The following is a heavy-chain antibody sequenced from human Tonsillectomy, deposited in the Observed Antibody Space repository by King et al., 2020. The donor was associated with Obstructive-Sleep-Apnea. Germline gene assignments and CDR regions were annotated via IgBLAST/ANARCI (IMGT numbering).Heavy chain of an antibody. J-gene: IGHJ4*02. D-gene: IGHD2-2*01. CDR3: ARDGDIVVVPAATNFFDY. CDR2: ISSSSSYI. CDR1: GFTFSSYS. Sequence: VQLVESGGGLVKPGGSLRLSCAASGFTFSSYSMNWVRQAPGKGLEWVSSISSSSSYIYYADSVKGRFTISRDNAKNSLYLQMNSLRAEDTAVYYCARDGDIVVVPAATNFFDYWGQGTLVTVSS. V-gene: IGHV3-21*01.